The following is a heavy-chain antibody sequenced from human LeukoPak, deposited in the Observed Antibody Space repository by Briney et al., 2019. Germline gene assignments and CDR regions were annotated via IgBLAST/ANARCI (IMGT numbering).Heavy chain of an antibody. Sequence: SETLSLTCTVSGGSISSYYWSWIRQPAGKGLEWIGRIYTSGSTNYNPSLKSRVTMSVGTSKNQFSLKLNSVTAADTAVYYCARFLSDSSGWNADAFDIWGQGTMVTVSS. J-gene: IGHJ3*02. CDR2: IYTSGST. CDR1: GGSISSYY. CDR3: ARFLSDSSGWNADAFDI. D-gene: IGHD6-19*01. V-gene: IGHV4-4*07.